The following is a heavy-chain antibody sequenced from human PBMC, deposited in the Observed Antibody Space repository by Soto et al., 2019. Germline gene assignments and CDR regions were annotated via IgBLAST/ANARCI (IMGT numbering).Heavy chain of an antibody. CDR1: GFTFTTYW. D-gene: IGHD3-10*01. J-gene: IGHJ5*02. CDR2: IRQDGGAQ. Sequence: PEGSLRLSCVASGFTFTTYWMSWVRQAPGKGLQWVANIRQDGGAQYYVDSVKGRFTISRDNAKNSVYLQMDSLRVEDTAVYYCVRGGHGSGSYLGSSWGQGILVTVSS. V-gene: IGHV3-7*03. CDR3: VRGGHGSGSYLGSS.